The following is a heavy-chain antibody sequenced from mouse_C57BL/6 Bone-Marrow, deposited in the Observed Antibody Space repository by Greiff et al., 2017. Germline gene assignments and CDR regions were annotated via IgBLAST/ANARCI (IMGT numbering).Heavy chain of an antibody. CDR2: IWSDGST. Sequence: QVQLKESGPGLVAPSQSLSITCTVSGFSLTSYGVHWVRQPPGKGLEWLVVIWSDGSTTYNSALKSRLSISKDNSKSQVFLKMNSLQTDDTAMYYCARHMVTTKGYYAMDYWGQGTSVTVSS. V-gene: IGHV2-6-1*01. D-gene: IGHD2-2*01. J-gene: IGHJ4*01. CDR3: ARHMVTTKGYYAMDY. CDR1: GFSLTSYG.